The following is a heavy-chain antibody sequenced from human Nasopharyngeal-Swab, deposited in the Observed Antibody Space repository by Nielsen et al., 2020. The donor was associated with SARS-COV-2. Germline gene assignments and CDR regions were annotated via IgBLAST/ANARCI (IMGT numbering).Heavy chain of an antibody. J-gene: IGHJ6*02. CDR3: ARDLHCSGGSCYSYGMDV. Sequence: GGSLRLSCAASGFTFSSYEMNWVRQAPGKGLEWVANIKQDGSEKYYVDSVKGRFTISRDNAKNSLYLQMNSLRAEDTAVYYCARDLHCSGGSCYSYGMDVWGQGTTVTVSS. CDR1: GFTFSSYE. V-gene: IGHV3-7*01. CDR2: IKQDGSEK. D-gene: IGHD2-15*01.